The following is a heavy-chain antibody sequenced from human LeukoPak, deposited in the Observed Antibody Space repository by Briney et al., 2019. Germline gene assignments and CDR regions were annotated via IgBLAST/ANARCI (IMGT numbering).Heavy chain of an antibody. Sequence: GGSLRLSCAASGFTFSSYAMSWVRQAPGKGLEWVSTFSGSGGNTYYADSVKGRSTISRDNSKNTLYLQMNSLRAEDTAVYYCAKGGGSSYYYYMDVWGKGTTVTISS. CDR2: FSGSGGNT. CDR3: AKGGGSSYYYYMDV. V-gene: IGHV3-23*01. CDR1: GFTFSSYA. J-gene: IGHJ6*03. D-gene: IGHD6-13*01.